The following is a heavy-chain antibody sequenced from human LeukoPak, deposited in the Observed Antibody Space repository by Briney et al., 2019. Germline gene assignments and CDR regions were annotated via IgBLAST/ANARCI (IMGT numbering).Heavy chain of an antibody. CDR3: ARDSSGSSSLGY. CDR2: MNPNSGNT. V-gene: IGHV1-8*01. J-gene: IGHJ4*02. CDR1: GYTFTSYD. D-gene: IGHD6-6*01. Sequence: ASVTVSCKASGYTFTSYDINWVRQATGQGLEWMGWMNPNSGNTGYAQKFQGRVTMIRNTSISTAYLELSSLRSEDTAVYYCARDSSGSSSLGYWGQGTLVTVSS.